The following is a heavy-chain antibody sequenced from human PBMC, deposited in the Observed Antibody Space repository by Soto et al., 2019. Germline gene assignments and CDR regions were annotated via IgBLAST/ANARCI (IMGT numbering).Heavy chain of an antibody. Sequence: QITLKESGPTLVKPTETLTLTCTFSGFSLSTTGVGVGWIRQSPGKALEWLALVYWDDDKRYRPSLKSRLTIXKXTXXNQVVLTMANMDPVDTATYYCARTNWDTAARRLDYWGQGTLVTVSS. J-gene: IGHJ4*02. CDR3: ARTNWDTAARRLDY. V-gene: IGHV2-5*02. D-gene: IGHD5-18*01. CDR1: GFSLSTTGVG. CDR2: VYWDDDK.